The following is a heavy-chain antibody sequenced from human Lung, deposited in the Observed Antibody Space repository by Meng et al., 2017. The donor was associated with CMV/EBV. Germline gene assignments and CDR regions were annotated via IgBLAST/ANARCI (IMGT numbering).Heavy chain of an antibody. CDR1: GFTFPHYP. D-gene: IGHD4-17*01. V-gene: IGHV3-23*01. CDR3: AKDSLTTYNWFDP. J-gene: IGHJ5*02. CDR2: ISNSGAAT. Sequence: CATSGFTFPHYPMTWVRQAPGKGLEWLSGISNSGAATYYADAVKGRFTISRDNTKNTLYLQMHSLRVEDSALYYCAKDSLTTYNWFDPWGQGTLVTVSS.